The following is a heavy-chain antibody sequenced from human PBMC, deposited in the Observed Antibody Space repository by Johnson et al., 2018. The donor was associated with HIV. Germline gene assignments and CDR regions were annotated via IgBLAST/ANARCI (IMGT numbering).Heavy chain of an antibody. Sequence: QVQLVESGGGVVQPGRSLRLSCAASGFTLSKYAMHWVRQAPGKGLEWVAVISFDGSNKYNADSVKGRFTISRDNSRNTVFLQMIILRPKDTAMYYCASGVTAAKGVAFDIWGQGKTVTVSS. CDR1: GFTLSKYA. V-gene: IGHV3-30*04. CDR2: ISFDGSNK. CDR3: ASGVTAAKGVAFDI. D-gene: IGHD2-2*01. J-gene: IGHJ3*02.